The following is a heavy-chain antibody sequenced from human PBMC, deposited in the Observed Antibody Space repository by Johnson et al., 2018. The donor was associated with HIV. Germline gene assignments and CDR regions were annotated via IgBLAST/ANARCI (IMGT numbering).Heavy chain of an antibody. CDR2: ISYDGSNK. J-gene: IGHJ3*02. V-gene: IGHV3-30-3*01. CDR1: GFTFSSYA. CDR3: ARERPRDAFDI. Sequence: QMQLVESGGGVVQPGRSLRLSCAASGFTFSSYAMHWVRQAPGMGLEWVAVISYDGSNKYYADSVKGRFTISRDNSKNTLYLQMNSLRAEDTAVYYCARERPRDAFDIWGQGTMVTVSS.